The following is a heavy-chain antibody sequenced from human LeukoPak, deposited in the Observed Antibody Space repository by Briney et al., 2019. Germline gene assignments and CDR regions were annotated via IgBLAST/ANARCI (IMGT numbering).Heavy chain of an antibody. V-gene: IGHV1-46*01. CDR1: GYTFTSYY. CDR2: INPSGGST. CDR3: ARKLYDSSRYGQTYYFDY. Sequence: ASVKVSCKASGYTFTSYYMHWVRQAPGQGLEWMGIINPSGGSTSYAQTFQGRVTMTRDMSTSTVYMELSSLRSEDTAVYYCARKLYDSSRYGQTYYFDYWGQGTLVTVSS. J-gene: IGHJ4*02. D-gene: IGHD3-22*01.